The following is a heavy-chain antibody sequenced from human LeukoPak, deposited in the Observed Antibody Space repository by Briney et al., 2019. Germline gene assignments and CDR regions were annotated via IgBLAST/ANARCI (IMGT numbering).Heavy chain of an antibody. D-gene: IGHD6-19*01. CDR3: ASPGGYSSGWVYYFDY. Sequence: GGSLRLSCAASGFTFSSYAMHWVRQAPGKGLEWVAVIPYDGSNKYYADSVKGRFTISRDNSKNTLYLQMNSLRAEDTAVYYCASPGGYSSGWVYYFDYWGQGTLVTVSS. J-gene: IGHJ4*02. CDR1: GFTFSSYA. CDR2: IPYDGSNK. V-gene: IGHV3-30*01.